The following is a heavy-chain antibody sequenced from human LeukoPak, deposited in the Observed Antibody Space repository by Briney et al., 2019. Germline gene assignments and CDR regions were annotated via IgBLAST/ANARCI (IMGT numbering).Heavy chain of an antibody. CDR2: IRYDGSIK. Sequence: GGSLRLSCAASGFTFSTYGMHWVRQAPGKGLQWVAFIRYDGSIKYYTDSVKGRFTISRDNSRITLFLQMNSLRVEDTAVYYCAKDDITGTTTIDYWGQGTLVTVSS. CDR3: AKDDITGTTTIDY. CDR1: GFTFSTYG. D-gene: IGHD1-20*01. V-gene: IGHV3-30*02. J-gene: IGHJ4*02.